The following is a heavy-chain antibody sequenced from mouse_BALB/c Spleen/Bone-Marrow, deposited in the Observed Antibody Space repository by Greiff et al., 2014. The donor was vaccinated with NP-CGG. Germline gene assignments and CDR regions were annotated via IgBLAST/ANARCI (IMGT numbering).Heavy chain of an antibody. CDR1: GYTFTSYW. CDR3: ATGYYFDY. J-gene: IGHJ2*01. Sequence: LEESGAELAKPGASVKMSCKASGYTFTSYWMHWVKQRPGQGLEWIGYINPSTGYTEYNQKFKDKATLTADKYSSTAYMQLSSLTSEDSAVYYCATGYYFDYWGQGTTLTVSS. CDR2: INPSTGYT. V-gene: IGHV1-7*01.